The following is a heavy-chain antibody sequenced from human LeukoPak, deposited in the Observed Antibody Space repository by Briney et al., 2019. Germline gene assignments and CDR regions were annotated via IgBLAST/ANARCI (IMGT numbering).Heavy chain of an antibody. CDR2: ISSSSSYI. J-gene: IGHJ6*03. V-gene: IGHV3-21*01. Sequence: GGSLRVSCAASGFTFSSYSMNWVRQAPGKGLEWVSSISSSSSYIYYGDSVKGRFTISRDNAKNSLYLQMNSLRAEDTAVYYCARVPYYYYYMDVWGKGTTVTVSS. CDR3: ARVPYYYYYMDV. CDR1: GFTFSSYS.